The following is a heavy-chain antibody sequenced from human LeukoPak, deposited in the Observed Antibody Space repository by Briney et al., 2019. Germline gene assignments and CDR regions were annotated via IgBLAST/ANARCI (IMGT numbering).Heavy chain of an antibody. CDR3: ARGAHYGDYVESSYYYGMDV. Sequence: GGSLRLSCAASGFTVSSNYMSWVRQAPGKGLEWVSVIYSGGSTYYADSVKGRLTISRHNSKNTLYLQMNSLRAEDTAVYYCARGAHYGDYVESSYYYGMDVWGQGTTVTVSS. D-gene: IGHD4-17*01. V-gene: IGHV3-53*04. CDR1: GFTVSSNY. CDR2: IYSGGST. J-gene: IGHJ6*02.